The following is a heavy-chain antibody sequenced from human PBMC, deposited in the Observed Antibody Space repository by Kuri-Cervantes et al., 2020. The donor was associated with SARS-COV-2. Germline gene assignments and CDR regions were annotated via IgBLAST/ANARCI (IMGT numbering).Heavy chain of an antibody. CDR2: IWYDGSNK. J-gene: IGHJ4*02. CDR3: ARAGYYDFWSGYYPVDY. D-gene: IGHD3-3*01. CDR1: GFTFSSYG. V-gene: IGHV3-33*01. Sequence: GESLKISCAASGFTFSSYGMHWVRQAPGKGLEWVAVIWYDGSNKYYADSVKGRFTISRDNSKNTLYLQMNSLRAEDTAVYYCARAGYYDFWSGYYPVDYWGQGTRVNGAS.